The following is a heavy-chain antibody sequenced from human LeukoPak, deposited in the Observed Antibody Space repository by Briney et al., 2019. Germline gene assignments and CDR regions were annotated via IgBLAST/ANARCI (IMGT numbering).Heavy chain of an antibody. D-gene: IGHD2-15*01. V-gene: IGHV3-23*01. CDR2: ISGSGVST. CDR3: AKGGMVDFFDT. CDR1: GFTFSSYG. Sequence: GGSLRLSCAASGFTFSSYGMSWVRQAPGKGLEWVSAISGSGVSTYDADSVKGRFTISRGNSKNTLYLQMKSLRAEDTAVYYCAKGGMVDFFDTRGQGTLVTVSS. J-gene: IGHJ5*02.